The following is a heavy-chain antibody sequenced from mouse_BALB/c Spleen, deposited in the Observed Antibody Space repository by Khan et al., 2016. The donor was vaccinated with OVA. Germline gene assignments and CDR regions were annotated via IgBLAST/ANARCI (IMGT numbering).Heavy chain of an antibody. CDR3: TRDRIDY. V-gene: IGHV1-7*01. Sequence: QVQLKESGAELAKPGDSVKMSCKASGYTFTTYWMPWVKQRPGQGLEWIGYINPTSGYTDYNDKFKDRATLSADKSSSTAYMQLNSLTSEDSAVYYCTRDRIDYWGQGTTLTVSS. CDR1: GYTFTTYW. J-gene: IGHJ2*01. CDR2: INPTSGYT.